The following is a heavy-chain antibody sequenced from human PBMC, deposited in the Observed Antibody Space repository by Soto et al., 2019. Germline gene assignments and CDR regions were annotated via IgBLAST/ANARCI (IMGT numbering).Heavy chain of an antibody. V-gene: IGHV3-74*03. CDR1: GFTFSTYW. CDR2: INGDGSTT. CDR3: ARDDNPDY. Sequence: EVQLVESGGGLVQPGGSLRLSCAASGFTFSTYWMHWVRQGPGKGLVWLSRINGDGSTTEYADSVKGRFTISRGNAKNTLYLQMHTLRVEDTAVSYCARDDNPDYWGQGTLVSVSS. D-gene: IGHD1-20*01. J-gene: IGHJ4*02.